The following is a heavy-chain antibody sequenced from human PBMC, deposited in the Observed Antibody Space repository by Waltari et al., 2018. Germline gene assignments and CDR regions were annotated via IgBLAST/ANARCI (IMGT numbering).Heavy chain of an antibody. CDR1: GYTFSSYG. Sequence: QAQLVQSGAEVKKPGASVRVSCKTSGYTFSSYGITWVRRVSGQGLEWLGWISTYNGNRNYSQKMQGRLSMTTEADTTTAYMDLRSLRSDDTAMYYCVRGGPWKLVQGNAFDYWGQGTMITVSP. D-gene: IGHD6-6*01. CDR2: ISTYNGNR. J-gene: IGHJ3*01. CDR3: VRGGPWKLVQGNAFDY. V-gene: IGHV1-18*01.